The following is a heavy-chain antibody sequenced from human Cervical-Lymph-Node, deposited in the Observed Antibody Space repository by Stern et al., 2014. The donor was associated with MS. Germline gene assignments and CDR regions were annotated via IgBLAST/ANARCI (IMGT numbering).Heavy chain of an antibody. J-gene: IGHJ1*01. D-gene: IGHD1-26*01. CDR1: GYTFTGYY. CDR3: ARVWEWELHPLQH. Sequence: VQLVESGAEVKKPGASVKVSCKASGYTFTGYYMHWVRQAPGQGLEWMGWINPNSGGPNYAQKFQGRVTMTRDTSISTAYMELSRLRSDDTAVYYCARVWEWELHPLQHWGQGTLVTVSS. CDR2: INPNSGGP. V-gene: IGHV1-2*02.